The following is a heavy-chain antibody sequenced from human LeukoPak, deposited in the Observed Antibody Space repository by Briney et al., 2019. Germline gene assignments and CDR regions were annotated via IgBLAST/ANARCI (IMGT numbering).Heavy chain of an antibody. J-gene: IGHJ4*02. V-gene: IGHV4-30-4*08. Sequence: SETLSLTCAVYGGSFSGYYWSWIRQPPGKGLEWIGYIYYSGSTYYNPSLKSRVTISVDTSKNQFSLKLSSVTAADTAVYYCAREAIAAAGENFDYWGQGTLVTVSS. CDR1: GGSFSGYY. CDR2: IYYSGST. CDR3: AREAIAAAGENFDY. D-gene: IGHD6-13*01.